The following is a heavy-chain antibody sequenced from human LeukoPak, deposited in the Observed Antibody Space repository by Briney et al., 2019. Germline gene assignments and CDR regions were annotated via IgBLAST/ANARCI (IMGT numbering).Heavy chain of an antibody. CDR1: GFTFSSYS. CDR3: ARADGDYGSAPVDY. J-gene: IGHJ4*02. CDR2: ISSSSSYI. V-gene: IGHV3-21*01. Sequence: KPGGSLRLSCAASGFTFSSYSMNWVRQAPGKGLEWVSSISSSSSYIYYADSVKGRFTISRDNAKNSLYLQMNSLRAEDTAVYYCARADGDYGSAPVDYWGRGTLVTVSS. D-gene: IGHD3-10*01.